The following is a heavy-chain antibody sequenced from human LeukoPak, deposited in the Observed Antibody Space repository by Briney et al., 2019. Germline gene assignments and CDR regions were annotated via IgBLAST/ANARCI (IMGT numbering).Heavy chain of an antibody. CDR3: ARGLPRGYSYGQNWFDP. CDR2: ISSSSSYI. V-gene: IGHV3-21*01. J-gene: IGHJ5*02. D-gene: IGHD5-18*01. Sequence: PGGSLRLSCAASGFTFSSYSMNWVRQAPGKGLEWVSSISSSSSYIYYADSVKGRFTISRENAKNSLYLQMNSLRAEDTAVYYCARGLPRGYSYGQNWFDPWGQGTLVTVSS. CDR1: GFTFSSYS.